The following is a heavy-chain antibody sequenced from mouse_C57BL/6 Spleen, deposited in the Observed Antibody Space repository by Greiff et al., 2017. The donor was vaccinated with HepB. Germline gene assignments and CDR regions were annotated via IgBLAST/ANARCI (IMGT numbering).Heavy chain of an antibody. CDR1: GFTFSDYG. D-gene: IGHD1-1*01. V-gene: IGHV5-15*01. J-gene: IGHJ4*01. CDR3: ARHPITTVVATGAMDY. Sequence: EVQRVESGGGLVQPGGSLKLSCAASGFTFSDYGIAWVRQAPRKGPEWVAFISNLAYSIYYADTVTGRFTISRENAKNTLYLEMSSLRSEDTAMYYCARHPITTVVATGAMDYWGQGTSVTVSS. CDR2: ISNLAYSI.